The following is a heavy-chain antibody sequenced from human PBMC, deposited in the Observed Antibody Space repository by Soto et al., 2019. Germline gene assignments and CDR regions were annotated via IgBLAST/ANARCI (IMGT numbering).Heavy chain of an antibody. J-gene: IGHJ4*02. V-gene: IGHV1-69*13. CDR2: IIPIFGTA. Sequence: SVKVSCKASGGTFSSYAISWVRQAPVQGLEWMGGIIPIFGTANYAQKFQGRVTITADESTSTAYMELSSLRSEDTAVYYCASETGTRPPQLVYWGQGTMVTVSS. CDR3: ASETGTRPPQLVY. CDR1: GGTFSSYA. D-gene: IGHD6-6*01.